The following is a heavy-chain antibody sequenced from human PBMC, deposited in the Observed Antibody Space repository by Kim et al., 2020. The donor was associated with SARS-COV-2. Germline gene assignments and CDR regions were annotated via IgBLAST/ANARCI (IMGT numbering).Heavy chain of an antibody. CDR2: IYYSGST. CDR1: GGSISSYY. J-gene: IGHJ4*02. CDR3: ARLSYEYSSGWSSFDY. Sequence: SETLSLTCTVSGGSISSYYWSWIRQPPGKGLEWIGYIYYSGSTNYNPSLKSRVTISVDTSKNQFSLKLSSVTAADTAVYYCARLSYEYSSGWSSFDYWGQGTLVTVSS. D-gene: IGHD6-19*01. V-gene: IGHV4-59*08.